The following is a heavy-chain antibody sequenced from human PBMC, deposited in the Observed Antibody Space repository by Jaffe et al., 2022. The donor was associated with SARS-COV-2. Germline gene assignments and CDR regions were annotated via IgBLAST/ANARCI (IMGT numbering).Heavy chain of an antibody. V-gene: IGHV3-7*01. CDR1: GFTFSNYW. J-gene: IGHJ4*02. CDR2: IKEDASEK. CDR3: ARKLSYSWSLGY. D-gene: IGHD6-13*01. Sequence: EVELVESGGGLVQPGGSLRLSCAASGFTFSNYWMSWVRQAPGKGLEWVANIKEDASEKYYVDSVEGRFTISRDNAENSLYLQMNSLRGEDTAVYYCARKLSYSWSLGYWGQGILVTVSS.